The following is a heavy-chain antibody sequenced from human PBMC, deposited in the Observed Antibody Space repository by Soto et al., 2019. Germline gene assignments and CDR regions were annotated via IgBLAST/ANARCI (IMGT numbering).Heavy chain of an antibody. D-gene: IGHD6-13*01. Sequence: PSETLSLTCTVSGGSISSGPYSWGWIRQTPGEGLEWIGTFRYSENTYYNPSLESRVTISVDTSKNQFSLKLSSVTAADTAVYYCARRLVAAADFDYWGQGTLVTVSS. V-gene: IGHV4-39*07. CDR2: FRYSENT. CDR3: ARRLVAAADFDY. CDR1: GGSISSGPYS. J-gene: IGHJ4*02.